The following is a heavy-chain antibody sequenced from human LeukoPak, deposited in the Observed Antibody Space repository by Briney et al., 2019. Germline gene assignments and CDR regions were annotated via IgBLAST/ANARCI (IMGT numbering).Heavy chain of an antibody. CDR2: ITSSSTYI. V-gene: IGHV3-21*01. CDR1: GFTFSRYS. Sequence: GGSLRLCCAASGFTFSRYSMNWVRQAPGRGLEWVSYITSSSTYINYADSMKGRFTISRDNAKKSLYLQMNSLRAEDTAVYYCARDLGIGRGCTVKDYWGQGTLVTVSS. D-gene: IGHD2-15*01. CDR3: ARDLGIGRGCTVKDY. J-gene: IGHJ4*02.